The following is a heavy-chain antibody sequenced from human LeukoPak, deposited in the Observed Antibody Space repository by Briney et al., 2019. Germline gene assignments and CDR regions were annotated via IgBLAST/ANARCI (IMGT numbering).Heavy chain of an antibody. J-gene: IGHJ6*03. D-gene: IGHD1-14*01. CDR2: IKQDGSEK. CDR3: ARDPRNPPYYYYYYMDV. V-gene: IGHV3-7*01. CDR1: GFTFSSYW. Sequence: GGSLRLSCAASGFTFSSYWMSWVRQAPGKGLEWVANIKQDGSEKYYVDSVKGRFTISRDNAKNSLYLQMNSLRAEDTAVYYCARDPRNPPYYYYYYMDVWGKGTTVTVSS.